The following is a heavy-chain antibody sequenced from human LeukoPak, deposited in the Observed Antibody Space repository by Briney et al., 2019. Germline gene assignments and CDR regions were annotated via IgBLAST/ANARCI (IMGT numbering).Heavy chain of an antibody. V-gene: IGHV5-51*01. Sequence: GESLRISCKGSGYSFTSYWIGWVRQMPGKGLEWMGIIYPGDSDTRYSPSFQGQVTISADKSISTAYLQWSSLKASDTAMYYCARVGMVRGVINWFDPWGQGTLVTASS. D-gene: IGHD3-10*01. CDR2: IYPGDSDT. CDR3: ARVGMVRGVINWFDP. CDR1: GYSFTSYW. J-gene: IGHJ5*02.